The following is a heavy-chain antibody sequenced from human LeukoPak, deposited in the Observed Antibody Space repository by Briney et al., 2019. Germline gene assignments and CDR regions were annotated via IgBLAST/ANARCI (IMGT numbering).Heavy chain of an antibody. Sequence: GGSLRLSCTASGFTFSSYAMSWVRQAPGKGLEWVSAIGGSGDSTYYADSVKGRFTISRDNSKNTLYLQMNSLRAEDTAVYYCAKDHDHENQWFDPWGQGTLVTVSS. V-gene: IGHV3-23*01. CDR1: GFTFSSYA. J-gene: IGHJ5*02. CDR3: AKDHDHENQWFDP. D-gene: IGHD2/OR15-2a*01. CDR2: IGGSGDST.